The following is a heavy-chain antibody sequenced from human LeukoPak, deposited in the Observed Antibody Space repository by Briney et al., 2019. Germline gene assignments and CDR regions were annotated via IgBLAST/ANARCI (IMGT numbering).Heavy chain of an antibody. CDR3: AKDNGYSYAAIPQDLGFDY. CDR1: GFTFDDYA. Sequence: GGSLRLSCAASGFTFDDYAMHWVRQAPGKGLEWVSGISWNSGSIGYADSVKGRFTISRDNAKNSLYLQMNSLRAEDTALYYCAKDNGYSYAAIPQDLGFDYWGQGTLVTVSS. D-gene: IGHD5-18*01. J-gene: IGHJ4*02. V-gene: IGHV3-9*01. CDR2: ISWNSGSI.